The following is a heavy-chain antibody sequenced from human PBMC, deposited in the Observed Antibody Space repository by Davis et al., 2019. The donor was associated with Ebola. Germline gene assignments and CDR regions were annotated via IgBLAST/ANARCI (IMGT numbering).Heavy chain of an antibody. Sequence: PSETLSLTCTVSDGSISSSSYYWGWIRQPPGKGLEWIGSIYYSGSTYYNPSLKSRVTISVDTSKNQFSLKLSSVTAADTAVYYCARDPSTGNDYWGQGTLVTVSS. V-gene: IGHV4-39*07. CDR1: DGSISSSSYY. CDR3: ARDPSTGNDY. D-gene: IGHD1-1*01. CDR2: IYYSGST. J-gene: IGHJ4*02.